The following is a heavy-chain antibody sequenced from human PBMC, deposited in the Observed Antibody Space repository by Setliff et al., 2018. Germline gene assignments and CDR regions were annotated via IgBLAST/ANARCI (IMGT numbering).Heavy chain of an antibody. V-gene: IGHV3-21*01. CDR1: GFTFSSYS. D-gene: IGHD6-13*01. CDR3: ARVHSSSWYDGWFDP. CDR2: ISSSSSYI. J-gene: IGHJ5*02. Sequence: GGSLRLSCAASGFTFSSYSMNWVRQAPGKGLEWVSSISSSSSYIYYADSVKGRFTISRDNAKNSLYLQMNSLRAEDTAVYYCARVHSSSWYDGWFDPWGQGTLVTVSS.